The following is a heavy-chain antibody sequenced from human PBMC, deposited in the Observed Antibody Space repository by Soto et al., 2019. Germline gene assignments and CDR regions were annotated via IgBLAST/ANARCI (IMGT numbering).Heavy chain of an antibody. D-gene: IGHD3-16*01. V-gene: IGHV1-46*01. CDR3: ARDPSSGGLDY. CDR2: INPSGGST. Sequence: QVQLVQSGAEVKKPGASVKVSCKASGYTFTSYYMHWVRQAPGQGLEWMGIINPSGGSTSYAQKFQDRVTMTRDTSTSTVYMELSSLRSEDTAVYYCARDPSSGGLDYWGQGTLVTVSS. CDR1: GYTFTSYY. J-gene: IGHJ4*02.